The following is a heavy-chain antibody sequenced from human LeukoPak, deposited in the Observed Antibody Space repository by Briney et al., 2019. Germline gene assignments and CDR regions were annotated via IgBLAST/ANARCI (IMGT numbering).Heavy chain of an antibody. Sequence: ASVKVSCKTSGYSFSTYGVSWVRQAPGQGLEWMAWISAYNGNTKYAQKFQGRVAVTTDTSTSTAYLDLTNLSSDDTAVYYCARAPPMTSVTTLGAAFDYWGQGSLVTVSS. V-gene: IGHV1-18*01. CDR3: ARAPPMTSVTTLGAAFDY. CDR2: ISAYNGNT. J-gene: IGHJ4*02. D-gene: IGHD4-17*01. CDR1: GYSFSTYG.